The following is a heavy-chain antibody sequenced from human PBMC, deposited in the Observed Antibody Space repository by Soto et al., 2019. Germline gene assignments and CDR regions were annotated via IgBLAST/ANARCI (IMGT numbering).Heavy chain of an antibody. CDR2: IYYSGST. V-gene: IGHV4-31*03. J-gene: IGHJ5*02. D-gene: IGHD4-17*01. CDR1: GGSISSGGYY. CDR3: ARATVTTEPIGLNWFDP. Sequence: QVQLQESGPGLVKPSQTLSLTCTVSGGSISSGGYYWSWIRQHPGKGLEWIGYIYYSGSTYDNPSLNSRVTISVDTSKNQFSLKLSSVTAADTAVYYCARATVTTEPIGLNWFDPWGQGTLVTVSS.